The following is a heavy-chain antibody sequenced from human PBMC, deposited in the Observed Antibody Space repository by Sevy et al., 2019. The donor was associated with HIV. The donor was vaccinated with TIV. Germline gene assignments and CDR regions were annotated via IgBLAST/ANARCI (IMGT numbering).Heavy chain of an antibody. D-gene: IGHD5-12*01. CDR1: GFTFSSAW. CDR3: ITYPEYRGYDEEVINYYYYGMDV. V-gene: IGHV3-15*01. Sequence: GGSLRLSCAASGFTFSSAWMSWVRQAPGMGLEWVGRIKSEIDGGAIDYAAPVKGRFSISREDSKNTVYLQMKSLKTEDTAVYYCITYPEYRGYDEEVINYYYYGMDVWGQRTTVTVSS. J-gene: IGHJ6*02. CDR2: IKSEIDGGAI.